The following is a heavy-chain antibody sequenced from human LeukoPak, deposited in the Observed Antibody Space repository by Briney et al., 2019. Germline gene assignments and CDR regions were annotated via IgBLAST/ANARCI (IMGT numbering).Heavy chain of an antibody. J-gene: IGHJ4*02. CDR2: IYSGGST. Sequence: GXXLRLSCAASGFTVSSNYMTWVRQAQGKGVEGVSVIYSGGSTYSSDSVKGRFTISRDNSKNTLYLQMNSLRAEDTAVYFCARGISSSSCCHFDYWGQGTLVTVSS. D-gene: IGHD2-2*01. V-gene: IGHV3-66*01. CDR3: ARGISSSSCCHFDY. CDR1: GFTVSSNY.